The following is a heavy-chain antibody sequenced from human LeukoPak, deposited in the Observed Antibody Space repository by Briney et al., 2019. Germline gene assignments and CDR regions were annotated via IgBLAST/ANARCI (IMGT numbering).Heavy chain of an antibody. Sequence: PSETLSLTRTVSGGSISSYYWSWIRQPAGKGLEWIGRIYTSGSTNYNPSLKSRVTMSVDTSKNQFSLKLSSVTAADTAVYYCARDNGGIAASYYFDYWGQGTLVTVSS. CDR2: IYTSGST. D-gene: IGHD6-13*01. CDR1: GGSISSYY. J-gene: IGHJ4*02. V-gene: IGHV4-4*07. CDR3: ARDNGGIAASYYFDY.